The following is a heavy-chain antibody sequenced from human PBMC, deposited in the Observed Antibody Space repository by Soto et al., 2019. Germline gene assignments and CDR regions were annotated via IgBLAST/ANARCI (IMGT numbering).Heavy chain of an antibody. D-gene: IGHD3-10*01. CDR2: ISGSGGST. CDR3: AATDRGVNLDY. CDR1: GFTFSSYA. V-gene: IGHV3-23*01. Sequence: EVQLLESGGGLVQPGGSLRLSCAASGFTFSSYAMSWVRHAPGKWLEWVSAISGSGGSTYYADSVKGRFTISRDNSKNTLNLQMNSLRAEDTAVDYCAATDRGVNLDYWGQGTLVTVSA. J-gene: IGHJ4*02.